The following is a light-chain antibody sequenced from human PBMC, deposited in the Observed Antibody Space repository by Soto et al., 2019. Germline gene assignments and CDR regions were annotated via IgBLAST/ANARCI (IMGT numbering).Light chain of an antibody. CDR2: DVS. V-gene: IGLV2-11*01. CDR3: CSYAAISVV. Sequence: QSALTQPRSVSGSPGQSVTISCTGTSSDIGGYKYVSWYQHHPGKAPKLLIYDVSERPSGVPDRFSGSKSGNTASPTISGLQAEDEADYYCCSYAAISVVFGGGTKLTVL. CDR1: SSDIGGYKY. J-gene: IGLJ2*01.